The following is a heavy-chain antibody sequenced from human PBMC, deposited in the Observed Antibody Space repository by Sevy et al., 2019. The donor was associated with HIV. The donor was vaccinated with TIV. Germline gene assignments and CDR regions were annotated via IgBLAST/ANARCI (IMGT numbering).Heavy chain of an antibody. D-gene: IGHD3-10*01. V-gene: IGHV4-30-2*01. CDR1: GGSISSGGYS. Sequence: SETLSLTCAVSGGSISSGGYSWSRIRQPPGKGLEWIGYIYHSGSTYYNPSLKSRVTISVDRSKNQFSLKLSSVTAADRAVYYCARDRYGSGSSSGGYWFDPWGQGTLVTVSS. J-gene: IGHJ5*02. CDR2: IYHSGST. CDR3: ARDRYGSGSSSGGYWFDP.